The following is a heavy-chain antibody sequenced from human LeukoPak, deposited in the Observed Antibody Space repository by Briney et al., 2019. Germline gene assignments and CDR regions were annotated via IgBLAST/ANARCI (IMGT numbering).Heavy chain of an antibody. D-gene: IGHD3-22*01. Sequence: PSETLSLTCAVSGGSLITANFFWGWIRQPPGKGLEWIGSVYYSGKTYYNPSLKSRVSISVDTSKNQFSLKLSSVTAADTAVYYCARVEARRTVYYYDSSGYPLLNYGMDVWGQGTTVTVSS. J-gene: IGHJ6*02. V-gene: IGHV4-39*07. CDR3: ARVEARRTVYYYDSSGYPLLNYGMDV. CDR1: GGSLITANFF. CDR2: VYYSGKT.